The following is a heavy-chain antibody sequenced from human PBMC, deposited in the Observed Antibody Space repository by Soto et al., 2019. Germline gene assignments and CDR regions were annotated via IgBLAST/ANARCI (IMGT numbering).Heavy chain of an antibody. CDR1: EYSFTSYW. Sequence: GESLKISCKGSEYSFTSYWIGWVRQMPGKGLEWMGIIYPGDSDTRDSPSFQGQVTIANDKSIRTAYLQWSSLKASDTAMYYCARFRGSGSPQFDYWGQGTLVTVSS. D-gene: IGHD3-10*01. CDR2: IYPGDSDT. CDR3: ARFRGSGSPQFDY. V-gene: IGHV5-51*01. J-gene: IGHJ4*02.